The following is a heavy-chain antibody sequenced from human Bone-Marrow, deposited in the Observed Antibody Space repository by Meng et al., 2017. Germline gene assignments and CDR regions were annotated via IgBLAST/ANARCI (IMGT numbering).Heavy chain of an antibody. J-gene: IGHJ6*02. Sequence: ASVKVSCKASGYTFTSYYMHWVRQAPGQGLEWMGIINPSGGSTSYAQKFQGRVTMTRDTSTSTVYMELSSLRSEDTAVYYCAREQWLVPLYYYYGMDVWGQGTTVTVSS. CDR3: AREQWLVPLYYYYGMDV. V-gene: IGHV1-46*01. CDR2: INPSGGST. CDR1: GYTFTSYY. D-gene: IGHD6-19*01.